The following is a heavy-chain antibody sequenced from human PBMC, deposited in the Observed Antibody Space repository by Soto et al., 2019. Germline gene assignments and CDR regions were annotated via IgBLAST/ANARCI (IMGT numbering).Heavy chain of an antibody. Sequence: GGSLRLSCAASGFTFSSYWMSWVRQAPGKGLEWVANIKQDGSEKYYVDSVKGRFTISRDNAKNSLYLQMNSLRAEDTAVYYCARDRDYGNPYYYYGMDVWGQGTTVTVSS. D-gene: IGHD4-4*01. V-gene: IGHV3-7*01. CDR1: GFTFSSYW. J-gene: IGHJ6*02. CDR3: ARDRDYGNPYYYYGMDV. CDR2: IKQDGSEK.